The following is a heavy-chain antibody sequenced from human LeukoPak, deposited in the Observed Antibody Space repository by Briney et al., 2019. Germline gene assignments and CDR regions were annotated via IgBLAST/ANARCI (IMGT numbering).Heavy chain of an antibody. CDR1: GYTFTSYD. J-gene: IGHJ6*03. D-gene: IGHD6-13*01. V-gene: IGHV1-8*01. CDR3: ARGSSSWYYMDV. Sequence: RASVKVSCKASGYTFTSYDINWVRQATGQGLEWMGWMNPNSGNTGYAQKFQGRVTMTRDTSISTAYMDLSRLRSDDTAVYYCARGSSSWYYMDVWGKGTTVTVSS. CDR2: MNPNSGNT.